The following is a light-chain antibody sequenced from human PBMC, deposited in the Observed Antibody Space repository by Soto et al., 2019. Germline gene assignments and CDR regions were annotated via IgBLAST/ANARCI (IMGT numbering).Light chain of an antibody. J-gene: IGLJ3*02. CDR3: CSYAGSDTWA. Sequence: QSVLTQPASVSGSPGQSITISCAGTRSDVGNYNLVSWYQQHPGKAPKLMIYEVNKRPSGVSTRFSGSKSGNTASLTISGLKADDEADYYCCSYAGSDTWAFGGGTKLTV. CDR1: RSDVGNYNL. V-gene: IGLV2-23*02. CDR2: EVN.